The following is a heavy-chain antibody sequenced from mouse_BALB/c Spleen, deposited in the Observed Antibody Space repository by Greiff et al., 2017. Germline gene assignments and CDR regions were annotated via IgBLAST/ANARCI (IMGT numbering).Heavy chain of an antibody. CDR1: GFTFSSYG. CDR2: ISSGGSYT. D-gene: IGHD2-1*01. Sequence: EVQLVESGGDLVKPGGSLKLSCAASGFTFSSYGMSWVRQTPDKRLEWVATISSGGSYTYYPDSVKGRFTISRDNAKNTLYLQMSSLKSEDTAMYYCARHGKPRGDYWGQGTSVTVSS. CDR3: ARHGKPRGDY. V-gene: IGHV5-6*01. J-gene: IGHJ4*01.